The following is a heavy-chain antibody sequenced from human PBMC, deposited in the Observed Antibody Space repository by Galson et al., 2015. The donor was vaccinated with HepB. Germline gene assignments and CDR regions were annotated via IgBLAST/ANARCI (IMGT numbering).Heavy chain of an antibody. J-gene: IGHJ4*02. V-gene: IGHV3-21*01. D-gene: IGHD7-27*01. CDR2: ISGDSSYR. CDR3: ARDPPLGTPFDY. CDR1: GFTFTSYN. Sequence: SLRLSCAAFGFTFTSYNMIWVRQAPGKGLEWVSSISGDSSYRFYAESVRGRFTISRDNAKNSLYLQMNSLRAEDTAVYYCARDPPLGTPFDYWGQGTLVTVSS.